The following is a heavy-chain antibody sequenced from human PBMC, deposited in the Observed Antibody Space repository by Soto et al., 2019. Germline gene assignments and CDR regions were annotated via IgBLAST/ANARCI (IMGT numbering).Heavy chain of an antibody. D-gene: IGHD3-22*01. Sequence: GESQKISCKGSGYSFAGYWITWVRQKPGKGLEWMGRIDLSDSQTYYSPSFRGHVTISVTKSITTVFLQWSSLRASDTAMYYCARQIYDSDTGPNFQYYFDSWGQGTPVTVSS. V-gene: IGHV5-10-1*01. J-gene: IGHJ4*02. CDR3: ARQIYDSDTGPNFQYYFDS. CDR1: GYSFAGYW. CDR2: IDLSDSQT.